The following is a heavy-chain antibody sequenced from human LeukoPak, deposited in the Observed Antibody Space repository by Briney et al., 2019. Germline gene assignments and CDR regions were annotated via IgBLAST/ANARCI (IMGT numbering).Heavy chain of an antibody. J-gene: IGHJ4*02. Sequence: SETLSLTCTVSGGSISSSSYYWGWIRQPPGKGLEWIGSIYYSGHTYYNPSLKSRVTISVDTSKNQFSLKLSSVTAADTAVYSCARHPLYYYDSSGYYDFDYWGQGTLVTVSS. V-gene: IGHV4-39*01. CDR3: ARHPLYYYDSSGYYDFDY. D-gene: IGHD3-22*01. CDR2: IYYSGHT. CDR1: GGSISSSSYY.